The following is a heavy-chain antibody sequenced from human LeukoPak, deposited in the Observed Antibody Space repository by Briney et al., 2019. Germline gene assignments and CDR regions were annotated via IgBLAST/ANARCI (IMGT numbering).Heavy chain of an antibody. CDR3: AELGITMIGGV. Sequence: GGSLRLSCAASGFTFSSYWMTWVRQAPGKGLEWVANIKQDGSEKYYRDSVKGRFTISRDNAKNSLYLQMNSLRAEDTAVYYCAELGITMIGGVWGKGTTVTISS. CDR1: GFTFSSYW. CDR2: IKQDGSEK. J-gene: IGHJ6*04. D-gene: IGHD3-10*02. V-gene: IGHV3-7*01.